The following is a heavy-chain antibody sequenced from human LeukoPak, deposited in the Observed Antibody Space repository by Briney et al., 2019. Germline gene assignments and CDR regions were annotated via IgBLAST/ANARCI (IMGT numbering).Heavy chain of an antibody. J-gene: IGHJ3*02. CDR1: GFTFSSYS. CDR2: ISSSSSYI. CDR3: ARPGYCSSTSCHRGAFDI. Sequence: GGSLRLSCAASGFTFSSYSMNWVRQAPGKGLEWVSSISSSSSYIYYADSVKGRFTISRDNAKNSLYLQMNSLRAEDTAVYYCARPGYCSSTSCHRGAFDIWGQGTMVTVSS. V-gene: IGHV3-21*01. D-gene: IGHD2-2*01.